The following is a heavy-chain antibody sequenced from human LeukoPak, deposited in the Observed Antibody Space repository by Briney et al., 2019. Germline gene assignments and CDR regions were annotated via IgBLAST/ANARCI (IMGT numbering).Heavy chain of an antibody. CDR2: INPSGGST. J-gene: IGHJ1*01. V-gene: IGHV1-46*01. Sequence: GASVKVSCKASGYTYASYYMHWVRQAPGQGLEWMGIINPSGGSTGYAQKFQGRVTMTRDTSTSTVYMELSSLRSEDTAVYYFAREAYYDSSGYTAEYFQHWGQGTLVTVSS. CDR3: AREAYYDSSGYTAEYFQH. D-gene: IGHD3-22*01. CDR1: GYTYASYY.